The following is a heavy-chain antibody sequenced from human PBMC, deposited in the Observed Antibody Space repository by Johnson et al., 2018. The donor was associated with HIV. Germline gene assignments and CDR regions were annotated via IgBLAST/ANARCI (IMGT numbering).Heavy chain of an antibody. V-gene: IGHV3-15*01. CDR3: TTRRVVGATPTPDDAFDI. D-gene: IGHD1-26*01. J-gene: IGHJ3*02. CDR2: IQSQTDGGTT. Sequence: VQVVESGGGLVKPGGSHRLSCAASGFTFSNAWMNWVRQAPGKGLEWVGRIQSQTDGGTTDYAAPVKGRFTIPRDDSKNTLSLQMNSLKTEDTAVYYCTTRRVVGATPTPDDAFDIWGQGTMVTVSS. CDR1: GFTFSNAW.